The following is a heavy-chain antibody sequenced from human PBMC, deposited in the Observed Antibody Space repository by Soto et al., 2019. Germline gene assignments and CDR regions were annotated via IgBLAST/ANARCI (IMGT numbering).Heavy chain of an antibody. CDR3: ARDWGSSGWYNWFDP. CDR1: GFTINNYG. CDR2: WSHDGRST. D-gene: IGHD6-19*01. Sequence: QVQLVESGGGVVQPGRSLRLSCAASGFTINNYGIHWVRQAPGKGLEWVAMWSHDGRSTYYGDSVRGRFTVSRDESKNTLHVEMNSLRPEDTAMYYCARDWGSSGWYNWFDPWGQGTLVTVSS. V-gene: IGHV3-30*03. J-gene: IGHJ5*02.